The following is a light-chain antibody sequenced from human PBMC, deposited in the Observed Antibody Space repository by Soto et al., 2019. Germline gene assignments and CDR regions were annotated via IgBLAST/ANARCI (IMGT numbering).Light chain of an antibody. CDR1: QDIRND. CDR3: LQDYNYPRT. Sequence: AIQMTQSPSSLSASVGDRVTITCRASQDIRNDLGWYQVKPGKAPKVLIYAASSLQMGVTPRFSGSGSGTDFNLTISSLQPEDFATYYCLQDYNYPRTFGQGTKVEI. CDR2: AAS. J-gene: IGKJ1*01. V-gene: IGKV1-6*01.